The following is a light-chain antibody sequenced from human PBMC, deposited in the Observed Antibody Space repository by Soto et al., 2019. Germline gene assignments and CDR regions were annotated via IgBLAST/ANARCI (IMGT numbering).Light chain of an antibody. J-gene: IGKJ1*01. CDR3: QQYATSSWT. CDR2: IAS. Sequence: TQSPATLSLSPGERATLSCRASQSVHSYLGWYQQTPGQAPRLLIYIASTRASGIPDRFSGSGSGTDFTLTISRLEPEDSAVYYCQQYATSSWTFGQGTKVDIK. V-gene: IGKV3-20*01. CDR1: QSVHSY.